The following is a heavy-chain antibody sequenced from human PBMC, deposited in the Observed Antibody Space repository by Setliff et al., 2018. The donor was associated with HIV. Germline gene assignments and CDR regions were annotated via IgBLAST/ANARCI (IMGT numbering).Heavy chain of an antibody. CDR3: ARTPGTHYYDRSANFHYFDY. CDR2: IYYSGTT. Sequence: SETLSLTCTVSGGSVSSSSYFWGWIRQPPGTGLEWIGNIYYSGTTFYNPSLTSRVSISVDTSTDHFSLKLSSVTAADTAVYYCARTPGTHYYDRSANFHYFDYWGQGALVPVSS. CDR1: GGSVSSSSYF. V-gene: IGHV4-39*02. D-gene: IGHD3-22*01. J-gene: IGHJ4*02.